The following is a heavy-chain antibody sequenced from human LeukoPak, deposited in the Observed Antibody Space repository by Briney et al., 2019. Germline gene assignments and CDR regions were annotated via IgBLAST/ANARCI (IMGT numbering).Heavy chain of an antibody. V-gene: IGHV4-4*07. CDR3: ASRISSIVGATIRAFDI. CDR1: GGSISSYY. D-gene: IGHD1-26*01. J-gene: IGHJ3*02. Sequence: PSETLSLTCTVSGGSISSYYWSWIRQPAGKGLEWIGRIYTCGSTNYNPSLKSRVTMSVDTSKNQFSLKLSSVTAADTAVYYCASRISSIVGATIRAFDIWGQGTMVTVSS. CDR2: IYTCGST.